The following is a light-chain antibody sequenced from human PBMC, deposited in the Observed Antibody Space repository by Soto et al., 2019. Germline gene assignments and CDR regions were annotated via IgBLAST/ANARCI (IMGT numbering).Light chain of an antibody. CDR3: QSADGSGSDV. J-gene: IGLJ1*01. CDR1: ALPRQF. Sequence: SYELTQPPSVSVSPGQTARITCSGDALPRQFAHWYQQKPGQAPVMVIYKDTQRPSGIPERFSASSSGTTLTLTISGVQAEDGADYYCQSADGSGSDVFGPGTKLTVL. CDR2: KDT. V-gene: IGLV3-25*03.